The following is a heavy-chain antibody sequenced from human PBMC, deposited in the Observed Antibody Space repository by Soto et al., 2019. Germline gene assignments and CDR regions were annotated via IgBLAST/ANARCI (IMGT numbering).Heavy chain of an antibody. CDR1: GYTFTIYG. CDR3: ARKACSGGSCLDY. D-gene: IGHD2-15*01. J-gene: IGHJ4*02. V-gene: IGHV1-18*01. CDR2: ISAYNGNT. Sequence: QVQLVQSGAEVKKPGASVKVSCKASGYTFTIYGISWVRQAPGQGLEWMGWISAYNGNTNYAQKLQGRVTMTTDTATSTAHMELRSLRYDDTAVYYCARKACSGGSCLDYWGQGTLVTLSS.